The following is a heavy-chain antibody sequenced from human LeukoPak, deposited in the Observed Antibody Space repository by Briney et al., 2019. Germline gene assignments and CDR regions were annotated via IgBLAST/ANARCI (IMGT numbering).Heavy chain of an antibody. Sequence: SETLSPTCTISAGSIIDYYWSWIRQPPGKGLQWVGYIHYTGLTDYNPSLKSRVTISVDTSKNQFSLKLSSVTAADTAVYYCAGHKFTGRTYGPPSFDYWGQGTPATVSS. CDR3: AGHKFTGRTYGPPSFDY. CDR2: IHYTGLT. D-gene: IGHD3-10*01. CDR1: AGSIIDYY. J-gene: IGHJ4*02. V-gene: IGHV4-59*08.